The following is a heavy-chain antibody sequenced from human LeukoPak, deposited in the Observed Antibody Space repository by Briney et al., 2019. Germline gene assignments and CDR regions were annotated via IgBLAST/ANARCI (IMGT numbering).Heavy chain of an antibody. CDR2: IYWNDDK. Sequence: SGPTLFNPTQTLTLTCTFSGFSLSTSGVGVGWIRQPPGKALEWLALIYWNDDKRYSPSLKSRVTITKDTAKNQGGLTMSKMDPVDTAAYYCAHSIAAAGHFDYWGQGTLVTVSS. CDR3: AHSIAAAGHFDY. CDR1: GFSLSTSGVG. J-gene: IGHJ4*02. D-gene: IGHD6-13*01. V-gene: IGHV2-5*01.